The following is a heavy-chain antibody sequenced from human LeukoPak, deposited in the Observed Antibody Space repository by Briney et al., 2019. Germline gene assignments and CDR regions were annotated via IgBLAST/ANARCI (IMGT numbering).Heavy chain of an antibody. Sequence: SETLSLTCTVSGGSISAYYRNWIRQPAAGGPEWIGRIYASGSSNYHPSLRSRVSMSLDKSKSQFSLSLDSVTAADTAVYYCARGARLLNDGFDVWGQGTMVTVSS. J-gene: IGHJ3*01. CDR2: IYASGSS. V-gene: IGHV4-4*07. CDR3: ARGARLLNDGFDV. CDR1: GGSISAYY. D-gene: IGHD2-15*01.